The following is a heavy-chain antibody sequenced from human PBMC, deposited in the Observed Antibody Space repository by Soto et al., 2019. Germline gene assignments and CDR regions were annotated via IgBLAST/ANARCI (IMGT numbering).Heavy chain of an antibody. CDR3: ARGGHIAVVTDSFDS. D-gene: IGHD2-21*02. V-gene: IGHV1-46*02. Sequence: ASVKVSWKSSGYAFNSFYLHWVRQAPGQGLEWMGMIHPSGGGSTYAQKFLGRVTMTMDSSTSTVFMELTSLSSSDTAVYYCARGGHIAVVTDSFDSWG. CDR1: GYAFNSFY. J-gene: IGHJ4*01. CDR2: IHPSGGGS.